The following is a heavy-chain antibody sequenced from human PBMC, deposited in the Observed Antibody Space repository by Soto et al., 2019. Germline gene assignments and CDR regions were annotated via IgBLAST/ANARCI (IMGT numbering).Heavy chain of an antibody. J-gene: IGHJ6*02. Sequence: QVQLQESDPGLVKPSQTLSLTCSVSGVSISSGGYYWTWIRQHAGKGLEWIGHIYQSGSAYYNPSLKSRVTMSADTSKNQFSLKLTSVTAADTAVYYCARTARATVTMGGYYYYDMDVWGQGTTVTVSS. CDR3: ARTARATVTMGGYYYYDMDV. D-gene: IGHD4-17*01. CDR2: IYQSGSA. CDR1: GVSISSGGYY. V-gene: IGHV4-31*03.